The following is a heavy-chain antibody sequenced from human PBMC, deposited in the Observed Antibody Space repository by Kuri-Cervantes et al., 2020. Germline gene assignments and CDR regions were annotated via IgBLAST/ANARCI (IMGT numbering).Heavy chain of an antibody. D-gene: IGHD6-13*01. V-gene: IGHV7-4-1*02. CDR1: GYTFTSYD. Sequence: ASVKVSCKASGYTFTSYDINWVRQATGQGLEWMGWINTNTGIPTYAQGFTARFVFSLDTSVSTAYLQISSLKAEDTAVYYCARVGSSWFFGAFDIWGQGTMVTVSS. J-gene: IGHJ3*02. CDR2: INTNTGIP. CDR3: ARVGSSWFFGAFDI.